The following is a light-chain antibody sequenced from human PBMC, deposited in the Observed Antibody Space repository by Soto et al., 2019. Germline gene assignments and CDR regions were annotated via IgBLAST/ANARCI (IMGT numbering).Light chain of an antibody. Sequence: EIVLTQSPGTLSLSPGERATLSCRASQSVSSSYLAWYRQKPGQAPSLLIYGASSRATGIPDRVSGSGSGTDFTLTISRLEFEDFAVYYCQQYGSSPCTFGQGTKLEI. CDR3: QQYGSSPCT. CDR1: QSVSSSY. CDR2: GAS. V-gene: IGKV3-20*01. J-gene: IGKJ2*02.